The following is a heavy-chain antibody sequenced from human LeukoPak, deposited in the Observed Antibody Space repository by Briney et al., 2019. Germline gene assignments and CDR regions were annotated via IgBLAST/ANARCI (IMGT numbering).Heavy chain of an antibody. CDR1: GFTFSSYW. Sequence: GGSLRLSCAAPGFTFSSYWMSWVRQAPGKGLEWVSAISGSGGSTYYADSVKGRFTISRDNSKNTLYLQMNSLRAEDTAVYYCARVGATVPIHFDYWGQGTLVTVST. CDR3: ARVGATVPIHFDY. D-gene: IGHD1-26*01. CDR2: ISGSGGST. V-gene: IGHV3-23*01. J-gene: IGHJ4*02.